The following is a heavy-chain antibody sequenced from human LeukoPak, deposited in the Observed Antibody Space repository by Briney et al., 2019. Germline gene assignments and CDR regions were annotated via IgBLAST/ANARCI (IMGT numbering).Heavy chain of an antibody. J-gene: IGHJ4*02. CDR3: ARASNLDY. Sequence: GESLKISCQGSVYTFTTYWIGWVRQMPGKGLEWMGIIYPSDSDTRYSPSFQGQVTISADKSITTAYLQWSSLKASDTAMYYCARASNLDYWGQGTLVTVSS. CDR1: VYTFTTYW. CDR2: IYPSDSDT. D-gene: IGHD4-11*01. V-gene: IGHV5-51*01.